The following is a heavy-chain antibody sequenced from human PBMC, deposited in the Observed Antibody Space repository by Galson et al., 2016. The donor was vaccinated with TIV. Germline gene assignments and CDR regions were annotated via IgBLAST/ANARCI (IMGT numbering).Heavy chain of an antibody. CDR1: GYTFIGYY. CDR3: AQAYYYDSSAYYFAS. J-gene: IGHJ4*02. Sequence: SVKVSCKASGYTFIGYYIHWVRQAPGQGLEWVGRINPNSGAANYAQNFQGRVTMTSDTSISTASLELSRLRSDDTAVYYWAQAYYYDSSAYYFASWGQGTLVTVSS. CDR2: INPNSGAA. V-gene: IGHV1-2*06. D-gene: IGHD3-22*01.